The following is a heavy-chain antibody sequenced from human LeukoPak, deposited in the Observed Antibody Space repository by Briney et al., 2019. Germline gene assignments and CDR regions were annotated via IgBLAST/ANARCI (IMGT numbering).Heavy chain of an antibody. D-gene: IGHD6-13*01. CDR1: GFTFSSYA. CDR3: AKDSLGSSSKNWFDP. V-gene: IGHV3-23*01. J-gene: IGHJ5*02. CDR2: ISGSGGST. Sequence: GGSLRLSCAASGFTFSSYATSWVRQAPGKGLEWVSAISGSGGSTYYADSVKGRFTISRDNSKNTLYLQMNSLRAEDTAVYYCAKDSLGSSSKNWFDPRGQGTLVTVSS.